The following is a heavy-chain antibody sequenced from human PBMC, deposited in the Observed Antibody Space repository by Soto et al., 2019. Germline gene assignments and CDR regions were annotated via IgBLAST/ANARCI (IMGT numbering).Heavy chain of an antibody. V-gene: IGHV4-4*02. J-gene: IGHJ6*02. Sequence: SEILSLTCAVSGGSISSSNWWSWVRQPPGKGLEWIGEIYHSGSTNYNPSLKSRVTISVDKSKNQFSLKLSSVTAADTAVYYCARSIAVAGTLWNYYYYGMDVWGQGTTVTVSS. CDR2: IYHSGST. D-gene: IGHD6-19*01. CDR1: GGSISSSNW. CDR3: ARSIAVAGTLWNYYYYGMDV.